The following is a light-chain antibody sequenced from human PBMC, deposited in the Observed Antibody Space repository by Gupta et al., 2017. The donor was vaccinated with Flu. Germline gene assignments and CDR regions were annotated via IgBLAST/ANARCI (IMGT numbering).Light chain of an antibody. J-gene: IGLJ2*01. CDR1: NIGSKS. Sequence: SFVLTPPPSVSAAPGQTAKITCGGNNIGSKSVHWYQQKPGQAPVLVVYDDSCRPSGIPARFSGSNSGNTATLTITRVEAGDEADYYCQVWDSSSDNVVFGGGTKLTVL. V-gene: IGLV3-21*02. CDR2: DDS. CDR3: QVWDSSSDNVV.